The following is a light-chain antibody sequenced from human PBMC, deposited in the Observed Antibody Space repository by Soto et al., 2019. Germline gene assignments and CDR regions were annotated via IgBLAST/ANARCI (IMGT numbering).Light chain of an antibody. Sequence: EVVLTQSPSTLSVSPGDRATLSCGASQSISANLAWYQQKPGQTPRLLIYGASTRASGVPAKFSGSGSGTEFTLTISSLQSEDFAVYYCQQYNNWPRTFGQGTKVDNK. V-gene: IGKV3-15*01. CDR3: QQYNNWPRT. CDR1: QSISAN. CDR2: GAS. J-gene: IGKJ1*01.